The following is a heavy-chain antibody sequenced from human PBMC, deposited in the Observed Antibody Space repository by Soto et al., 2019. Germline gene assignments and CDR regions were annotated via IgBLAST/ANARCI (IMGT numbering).Heavy chain of an antibody. J-gene: IGHJ6*02. V-gene: IGHV1-18*04. CDR1: GYTFTSYG. CDR2: ISAYNGNT. D-gene: IGHD3-3*01. Sequence: ASVKVSCKASGYTFTSYGISWVRQAPGQGLEWMGWISAYNGNTNYAQKLQGRVTMTTDTSTSTAYMELRSLRSDDTAVYYCARVNPQRDFWSRYFYYYSGMDVWGQGTTVTVSS. CDR3: ARVNPQRDFWSRYFYYYSGMDV.